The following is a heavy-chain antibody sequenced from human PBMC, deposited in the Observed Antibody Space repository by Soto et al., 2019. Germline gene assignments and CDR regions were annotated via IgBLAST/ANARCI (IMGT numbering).Heavy chain of an antibody. V-gene: IGHV3-13*01. CDR2: IATGGDT. CDR1: GIIFTGYD. CDR3: ARAALPSTSLYGMDV. Sequence: GSLRLSCATSGIIFTGYDMHWVRQARGKGLEWVSRIATGGDTYYSGSVKGRFIISRDSAKNSVYLQMNNLRAGDTAVYYYARAALPSTSLYGMDVWGQGTTVTVSS. D-gene: IGHD3-3*02. J-gene: IGHJ6*02.